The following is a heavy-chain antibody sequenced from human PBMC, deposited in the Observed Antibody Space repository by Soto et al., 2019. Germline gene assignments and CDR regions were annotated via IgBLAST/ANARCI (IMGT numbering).Heavy chain of an antibody. CDR1: GGTFSSYT. Sequence: SVKVSCKASGGTFSSYTISWVRQAPGQGLEWMGRIIPILGIANYAQKFQGRVTITADKSTGTAYMELSSLRSEDTAVYYCAREYYYDSSGKGAFDIWGQGTMVTVSS. V-gene: IGHV1-69*04. J-gene: IGHJ3*02. CDR3: AREYYYDSSGKGAFDI. CDR2: IIPILGIA. D-gene: IGHD3-22*01.